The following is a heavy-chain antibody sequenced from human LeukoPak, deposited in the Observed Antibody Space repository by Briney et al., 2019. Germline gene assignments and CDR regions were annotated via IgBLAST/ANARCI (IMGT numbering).Heavy chain of an antibody. CDR3: ARGAAAPHWFDP. CDR2: IIPIFGTA. Sequence: GASVKVSCKASGGTFSSHAISWVRQAPGQGLEWIGRIIPIFGTANYAQKFQGRVTITADKSTSTAYMELSSLRSEDTAVYYCARGAAAPHWFDPWGQGTLVTVSS. J-gene: IGHJ5*02. V-gene: IGHV1-69*06. D-gene: IGHD6-13*01. CDR1: GGTFSSHA.